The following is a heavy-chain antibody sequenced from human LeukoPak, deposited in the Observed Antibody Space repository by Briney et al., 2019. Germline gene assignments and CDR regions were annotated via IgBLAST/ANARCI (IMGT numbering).Heavy chain of an antibody. CDR1: GCSITGYH. D-gene: IGHD5-18*01. CDR3: ARRGEGYSYGSFGLDV. Sequence: SETLSLTCTVSGCSITGYHWSWIRQPPGKGLEWIGYFYYSGSTHYNPSLKSRVTTSVDTSNNQFTLNLSSVTAADTALYYCARRGEGYSYGSFGLDVWGQGTTVTVYS. J-gene: IGHJ6*02. V-gene: IGHV4-59*08. CDR2: FYYSGST.